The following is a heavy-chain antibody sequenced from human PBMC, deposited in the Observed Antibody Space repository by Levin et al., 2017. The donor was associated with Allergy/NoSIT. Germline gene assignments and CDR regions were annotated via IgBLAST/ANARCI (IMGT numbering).Heavy chain of an antibody. CDR3: ARDQGSSGWYGWIDS. CDR1: GDSISSYH. Sequence: SETRSLTCTVSGDSISSYHWNWLRQPPGKELEWIGCLYYSGSTKYNPSLKSRVTISVDATKNQFSLKLTSVTAADTAVYYCARDQGSSGWYGWIDSWGQGTLVTVSS. CDR2: LYYSGST. V-gene: IGHV4-59*01. J-gene: IGHJ5*01. D-gene: IGHD6-19*01.